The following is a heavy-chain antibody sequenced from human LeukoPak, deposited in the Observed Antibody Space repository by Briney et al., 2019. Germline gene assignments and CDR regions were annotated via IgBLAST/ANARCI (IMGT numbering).Heavy chain of an antibody. J-gene: IGHJ3*02. CDR1: AFTFSSYA. V-gene: IGHV3-23*01. CDR3: AKNFGYNSHVFDI. D-gene: IGHD3-10*01. CDR2: LSQGGGST. Sequence: GGSLRLSCAASAFTFSSYAMTWVRQAPGKGLEWVSSLSQGGGSTFYVDSVKGRFTISRDNSKNMLYLQMSSLRAEYTALYYCAKNFGYNSHVFDIWGQGTMVTVSS.